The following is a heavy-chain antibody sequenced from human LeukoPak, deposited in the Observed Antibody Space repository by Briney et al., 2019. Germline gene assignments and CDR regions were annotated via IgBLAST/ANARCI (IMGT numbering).Heavy chain of an antibody. V-gene: IGHV4-39*02. Sequence: PSETLSLTCTVSGGSISSSSYYWGWIRQPPGKGLEWIGSIYYSGSTYYNPSLKSRVTISVDTSKNQFSLKLSSVTAADTAVYYCAREGGYNWNEGYWGQGTLVTVSS. CDR3: AREGGYNWNEGY. J-gene: IGHJ4*02. D-gene: IGHD1-1*01. CDR1: GGSISSSSYY. CDR2: IYYSGST.